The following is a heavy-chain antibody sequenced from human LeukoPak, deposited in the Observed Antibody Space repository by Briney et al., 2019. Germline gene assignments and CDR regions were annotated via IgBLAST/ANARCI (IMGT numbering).Heavy chain of an antibody. CDR2: IIPIFGTA. CDR3: ARMYGSGSWHYYYYYMDV. J-gene: IGHJ6*03. CDR1: GGTFSSYA. D-gene: IGHD3-10*01. Sequence: SVKVSCKASGGTFSSYAISWVRQAPGQGLEWMGGIIPIFGTANYAQKFQGRVTITADESTSTAYMELSSLRSEDTAVYYCARMYGSGSWHYYYYYMDVWGKGTTVTISS. V-gene: IGHV1-69*13.